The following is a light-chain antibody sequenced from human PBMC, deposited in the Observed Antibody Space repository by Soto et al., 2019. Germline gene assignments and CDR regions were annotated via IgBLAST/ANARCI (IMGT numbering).Light chain of an antibody. CDR2: ENN. V-gene: IGLV6-57*04. CDR3: QSYDSDFVV. CDR1: SGSIANNY. Sequence: NFMLTQPHSVSESPGKTLSISCTRSSGSIANNYVQWYQQRPGRAPTTVIYENNQQLSGVPDRFSGSTDGSSNSAALTISGLQSEDEADYYSQSYDSDFVVFGGGTKLTVL. J-gene: IGLJ2*01.